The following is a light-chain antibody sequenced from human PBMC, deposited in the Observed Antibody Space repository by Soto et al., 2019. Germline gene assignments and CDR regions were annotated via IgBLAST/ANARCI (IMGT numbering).Light chain of an antibody. CDR2: LNSDGSH. CDR3: QTWGTGIQV. V-gene: IGLV4-69*01. Sequence: QLVLTQSASASASMGASVKLTCTLSSGHSSYAIAWHQQQPEKGPRYLMKLNSDGSHSKGDGIPDRFSGSSSGAERYLTISSLQSEDEADYYCQTWGTGIQVFGGGTKLTV. J-gene: IGLJ3*02. CDR1: SGHSSYA.